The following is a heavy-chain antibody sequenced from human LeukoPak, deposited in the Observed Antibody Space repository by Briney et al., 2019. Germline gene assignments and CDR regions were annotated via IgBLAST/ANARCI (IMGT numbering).Heavy chain of an antibody. J-gene: IGHJ4*02. Sequence: GGSLRLSCAASGFTFSSYWMSWVRLAPGKGLEWVANIKQDGSAKFYVESVKGRFTISRDNAKKSLYLQMNSLRSEDTAVYYCATWYSGSYYLYFDYWGQGTLVTVSS. CDR1: GFTFSSYW. CDR2: IKQDGSAK. D-gene: IGHD1-26*01. V-gene: IGHV3-7*03. CDR3: ATWYSGSYYLYFDY.